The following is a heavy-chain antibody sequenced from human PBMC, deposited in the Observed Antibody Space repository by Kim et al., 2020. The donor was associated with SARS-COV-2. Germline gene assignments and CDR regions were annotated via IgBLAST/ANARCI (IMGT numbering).Heavy chain of an antibody. V-gene: IGHV4-34*01. Sequence: SETLSLTCAVYGGSFSGYYWSWIRQPPGKGLEWIGEINHSRSTNYNPSLKSRVTISVDMSKNQFSLKLSSVTAADTAVYYCARGTRQWLVRGPYYYYMDVWGKGTTVTVSS. CDR3: ARGTRQWLVRGPYYYYMDV. D-gene: IGHD6-19*01. J-gene: IGHJ6*03. CDR2: INHSRST. CDR1: GGSFSGYY.